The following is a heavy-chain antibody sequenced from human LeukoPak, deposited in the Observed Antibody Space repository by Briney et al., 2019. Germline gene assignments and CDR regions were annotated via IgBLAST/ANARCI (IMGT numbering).Heavy chain of an antibody. CDR2: IHHSGST. Sequence: SETLSLTCVVSGYSISSGYYWGWIRQPPGKGLEWIGNIHHSGSTYYNPSLKSRVTISVDTSKNQLSLKLSSVTAADTAVYYCARVAAGIGFFQHWGQGTLVTVSS. CDR1: GYSISSGYY. CDR3: ARVAAGIGFFQH. V-gene: IGHV4-38-2*01. D-gene: IGHD6-13*01. J-gene: IGHJ1*01.